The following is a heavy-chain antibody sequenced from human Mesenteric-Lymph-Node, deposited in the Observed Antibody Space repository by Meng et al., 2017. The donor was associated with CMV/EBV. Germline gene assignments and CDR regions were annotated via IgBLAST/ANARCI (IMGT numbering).Heavy chain of an antibody. J-gene: IGHJ4*02. CDR3: ARDRSWYYFDY. Sequence: GSLRLSCTVSGGSISSSSYYWGWVRQPPGKGLEWLGSIYYSGSPHYNPSLKSRVTISVDTSRNQFSLKLSSVTAADTAVYYCARDRSWYYFDYWGQGTLVTVSS. CDR1: GGSISSSSYY. D-gene: IGHD6-13*01. CDR2: IYYSGSP. V-gene: IGHV4-39*01.